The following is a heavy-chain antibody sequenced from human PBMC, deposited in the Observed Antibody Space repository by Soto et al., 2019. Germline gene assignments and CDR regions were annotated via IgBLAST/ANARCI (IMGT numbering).Heavy chain of an antibody. D-gene: IGHD6-13*01. CDR3: ARVAISSTDAFDI. CDR1: GGSISSYY. Sequence: ETLSLTCTVSGGSISSYYWSWIRQPPGKGLEWIGYIYYSGSTNYNPSLKSRVTISVDTSKNQFSLKLSSVTAADTAVYYCARVAISSTDAFDIWGQGTMVTVSS. J-gene: IGHJ3*02. V-gene: IGHV4-59*01. CDR2: IYYSGST.